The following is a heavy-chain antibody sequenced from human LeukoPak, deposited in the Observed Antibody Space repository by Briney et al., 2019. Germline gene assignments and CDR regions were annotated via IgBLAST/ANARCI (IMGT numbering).Heavy chain of an antibody. CDR1: GFTFSSYS. CDR2: ISSSGTYV. CDR3: ARASSKQLAGYLPDGFDI. Sequence: GGSLRLSCAASGFTFSSYSMNCVRQAPGKGLEWVSSISSSGTYVYYADSVKGRFTISRDNAKNSLSLQMNSLRADDAAVYYSARASSKQLAGYLPDGFDIWGQGTMVTVSS. D-gene: IGHD3-9*01. J-gene: IGHJ3*02. V-gene: IGHV3-21*01.